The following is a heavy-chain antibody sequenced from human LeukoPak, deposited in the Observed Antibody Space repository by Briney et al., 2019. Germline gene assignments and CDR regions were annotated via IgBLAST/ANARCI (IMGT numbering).Heavy chain of an antibody. CDR1: GFTFSSYS. J-gene: IGHJ6*02. Sequence: GGSLRLSCAASGFTFSSYSMNWVRQAPGKGLEWVSYISSSSSTIYYADSVKGRFTISRDNAKNSLYLQMNSLRAEDTAVYYCARARNFGTGGLDVWGQGTTVTVSS. D-gene: IGHD1-14*01. CDR3: ARARNFGTGGLDV. V-gene: IGHV3-48*01. CDR2: ISSSSSTI.